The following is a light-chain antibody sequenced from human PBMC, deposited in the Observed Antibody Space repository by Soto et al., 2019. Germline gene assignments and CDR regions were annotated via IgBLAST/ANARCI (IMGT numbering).Light chain of an antibody. V-gene: IGLV2-23*01. CDR3: CSYAGSSTPYV. Sequence: SALTQPASVSGSPGQSITISCTGTSSDVGSYNLVSWYQQHPGKAPKLMIYEGSKRPSGVSNRFSGSKSGNTASLTISGLQAEDEADYYCCSYAGSSTPYVFGNGTKVTVL. CDR2: EGS. CDR1: SSDVGSYNL. J-gene: IGLJ1*01.